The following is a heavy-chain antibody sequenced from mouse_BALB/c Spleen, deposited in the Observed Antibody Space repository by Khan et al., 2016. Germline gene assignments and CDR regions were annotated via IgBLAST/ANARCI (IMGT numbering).Heavy chain of an antibody. CDR3: ARTYGNYGYFDV. CDR1: GFTFSDYY. D-gene: IGHD2-1*01. J-gene: IGHJ1*01. V-gene: IGHV5-4*02. CDR2: ISDGGSYT. Sequence: EVELVESGGGLVKPGGSLKLSCAASGFTFSDYYMYWVRQTPEKRLEWVATISDGGSYTYYPDSVKGRFTISRDNAKNNLYLQMSGLKSEDTAMYYGARTYGNYGYFDVWGAGTTVTVSS.